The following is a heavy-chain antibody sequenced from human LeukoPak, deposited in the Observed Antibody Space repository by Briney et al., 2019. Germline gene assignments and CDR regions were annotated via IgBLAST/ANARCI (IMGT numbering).Heavy chain of an antibody. V-gene: IGHV3-49*03. CDR3: TRDAAGLYYGSIFDY. D-gene: IGHD3-10*01. Sequence: GGSLRLSCTASGFTFGDYAMSWFRQAPGKGLEWVGFIRSKAYGGTTEYAASVKGRFTISRDDSKSIAYLQMNSLKTEDTAVYYCTRDAAGLYYGSIFDYWGQGTLVTVSS. CDR1: GFTFGDYA. J-gene: IGHJ4*02. CDR2: IRSKAYGGTT.